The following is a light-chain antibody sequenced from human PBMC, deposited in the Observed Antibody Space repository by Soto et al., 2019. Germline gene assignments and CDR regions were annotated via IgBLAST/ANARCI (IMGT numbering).Light chain of an antibody. CDR2: EVN. Sequence: QSALTQSASVSGSPGQSITISCTGTSSDVGGYNFVSWYQQHPGKAPKLMIFEVNNRPSGVSTRFSGSKSGNTASLTISGLQAEDEADYYCSSYTSSSTLVVFGGGTKLTVL. CDR3: SSYTSSSTLVV. CDR1: SSDVGGYNF. V-gene: IGLV2-14*01. J-gene: IGLJ2*01.